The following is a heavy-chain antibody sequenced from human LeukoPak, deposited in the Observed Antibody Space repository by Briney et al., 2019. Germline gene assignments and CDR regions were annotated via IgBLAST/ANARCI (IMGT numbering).Heavy chain of an antibody. CDR1: GFTFGDYA. J-gene: IGHJ5*02. V-gene: IGHV3-49*04. D-gene: IGHD2-15*01. Sequence: HTGGSLRLSCTASGFTFGDYAMSWARQAPGKGLEWVGFIRSKAYGGTTEYAASVKGRFTISRDDSKSIAYLQMNSLKTEDTAVYYCTRENCSGGSCSNWFDPWGQGTLVTVSS. CDR3: TRENCSGGSCSNWFDP. CDR2: IRSKAYGGTT.